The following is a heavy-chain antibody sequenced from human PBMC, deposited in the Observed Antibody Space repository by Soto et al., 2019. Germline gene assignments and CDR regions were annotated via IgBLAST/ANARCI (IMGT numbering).Heavy chain of an antibody. V-gene: IGHV2-5*02. Sequence: QITLKESGPTLVKPTQTLTLTCTFSGFSLDTFAVGVNWIRQPPGKPLEWLALIYWDDTKHYSSSLRNRPTITKDTSKNQLVLTMTNMDPVDTATYYCAHGSGWLSDQWGQGTLVTVSS. D-gene: IGHD6-19*01. CDR3: AHGSGWLSDQ. CDR2: IYWDDTK. CDR1: GFSLDTFAVG. J-gene: IGHJ4*02.